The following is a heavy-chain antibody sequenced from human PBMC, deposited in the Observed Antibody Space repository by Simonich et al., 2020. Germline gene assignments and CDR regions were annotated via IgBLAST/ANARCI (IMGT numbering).Heavy chain of an antibody. CDR1: GYSISSGYY. D-gene: IGHD4-17*01. Sequence: QVQLQESGPGLVKPSETLSLTCAVSGYSISSGYYWGWIRQPPGKGLEWIGSIYHSGITTQNPSLKSRCTISVDTSKNQFSLKLSSVTAADTAVYYCARDRDGDYDYWGQGTLVTVSS. CDR3: ARDRDGDYDY. V-gene: IGHV4-38-2*02. J-gene: IGHJ4*02. CDR2: IYHSGIT.